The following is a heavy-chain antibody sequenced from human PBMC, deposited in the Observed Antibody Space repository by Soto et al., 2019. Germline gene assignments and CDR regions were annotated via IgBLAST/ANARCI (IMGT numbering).Heavy chain of an antibody. CDR3: ARGRNYDSSGYHFDY. D-gene: IGHD3-22*01. CDR1: GFTVSSNY. CDR2: IYSGGST. J-gene: IGHJ4*02. Sequence: QPGGSLRLSCAASGFTVSSNYMSWVRQAPGKGLEWVSVIYSGGSTYYADSVKGRFTISRDNSKNTLYLQMNSLRAEDTAVYYCARGRNYDSSGYHFDYWGQGTLVTVSS. V-gene: IGHV3-53*01.